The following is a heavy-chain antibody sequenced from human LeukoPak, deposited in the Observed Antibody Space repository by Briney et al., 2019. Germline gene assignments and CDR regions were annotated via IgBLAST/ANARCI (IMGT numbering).Heavy chain of an antibody. CDR1: GFTFSSYT. V-gene: IGHV3-21*01. J-gene: IGHJ5*02. CDR2: ISSSSSYI. Sequence: GGSLRLSCAASGFTFSSYTMNWVRQAPGKGLEWVSSISSSSSYIYYADSVKGRFTISRDNAKNSLYLQMNSLRAEDTAVYYCARGSHSRGNWFDPWGQGTLVTVSS. D-gene: IGHD6-13*01. CDR3: ARGSHSRGNWFDP.